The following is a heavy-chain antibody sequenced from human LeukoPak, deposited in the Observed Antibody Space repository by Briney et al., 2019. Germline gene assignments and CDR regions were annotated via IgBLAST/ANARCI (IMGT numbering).Heavy chain of an antibody. D-gene: IGHD6-13*01. CDR2: IYPGDSDT. J-gene: IGHJ4*02. CDR1: GYSFTSYW. Sequence: GQPLKISCKGPGYSFTSYWIGWVRQMPGKGLGWMGIIYPGDSDTRYSPSFQGQVTISADKSISTAYLQWSSLKASDTAMYYCASGYSSSPGTFDYWGQGTLVTVSS. V-gene: IGHV5-51*01. CDR3: ASGYSSSPGTFDY.